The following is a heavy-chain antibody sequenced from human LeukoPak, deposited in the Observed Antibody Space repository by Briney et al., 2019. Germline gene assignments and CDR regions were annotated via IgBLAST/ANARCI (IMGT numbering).Heavy chain of an antibody. V-gene: IGHV4-39*01. Sequence: SETLSLTCTVSGGSISSSSYYWGWIRQPPGKGLEWIGSIYYSGSTYYNPSLKSRVTISVDTSKNQFSLKLSSVTAADTAVYYCARHVGPLLPYYFDYWGQGTLVTVSS. D-gene: IGHD2-15*01. CDR2: IYYSGST. CDR1: GGSISSSSYY. CDR3: ARHVGPLLPYYFDY. J-gene: IGHJ4*02.